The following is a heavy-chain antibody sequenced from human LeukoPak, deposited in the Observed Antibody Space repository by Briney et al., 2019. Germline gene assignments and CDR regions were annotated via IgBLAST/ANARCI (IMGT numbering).Heavy chain of an antibody. V-gene: IGHV3-48*03. CDR1: RFTFSSYE. J-gene: IGHJ4*02. Sequence: GGSLRLSCAASRFTFSSYEMNWVRQAPGKGLEWVSYISSSGGTIYYADSVKGRFTISRDNAKSSLSLQTNSLRAEDTAVYYCARGPHPYTSGWYHFDYWGQGTLVTVSS. CDR2: ISSSGGTI. D-gene: IGHD6-19*01. CDR3: ARGPHPYTSGWYHFDY.